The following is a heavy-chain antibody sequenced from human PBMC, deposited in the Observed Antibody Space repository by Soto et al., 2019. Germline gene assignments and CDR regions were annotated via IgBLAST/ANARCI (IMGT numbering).Heavy chain of an antibody. J-gene: IGHJ4*02. Sequence: SETLSLTCAVYGGSFSGYYWSWIRQPPGKGLEWIGEINQSGSTNYNPSLKSRVTISVDTSKNQFSLKLSSVTAADTAVYYCARTIRGWLQNGRFDYWGQGTLVTVSA. D-gene: IGHD5-12*01. V-gene: IGHV4-34*01. CDR3: ARTIRGWLQNGRFDY. CDR2: INQSGST. CDR1: GGSFSGYY.